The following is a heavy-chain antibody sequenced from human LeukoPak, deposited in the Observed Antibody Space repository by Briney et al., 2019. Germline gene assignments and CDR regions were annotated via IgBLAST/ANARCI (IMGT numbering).Heavy chain of an antibody. Sequence: GGSLRLSCTASGFTFSRYGIHWVRQAPGKGLEWVAFIRFDGNNKYYADSVKGRFTISRDNSKNTLYLQMNSLRAEDTAVYYCAKPPKRVVPAAMKVIAIRDAFDIWGQGTMVTVSS. CDR3: AKPPKRVVPAAMKVIAIRDAFDI. CDR1: GFTFSRYG. CDR2: IRFDGNNK. D-gene: IGHD2-2*01. J-gene: IGHJ3*02. V-gene: IGHV3-30*02.